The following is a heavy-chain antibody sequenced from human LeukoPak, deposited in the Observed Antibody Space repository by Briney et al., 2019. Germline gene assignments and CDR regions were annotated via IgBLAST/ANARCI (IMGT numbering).Heavy chain of an antibody. J-gene: IGHJ4*02. CDR2: ISYDGSNK. CDR1: GFTFSSYG. V-gene: IGHV3-30*18. CDR3: AKDRGDGYERGPFDY. Sequence: GGSLRLSCAASGFTFSSYGMHWVRQAPGKGLEWVAVISYDGSNKYYADSVKGRFTISRDNSKNTLYLQMNSLRAEDTAVYYCAKDRGDGYERGPFDYWGQGTLVTVSS. D-gene: IGHD5-24*01.